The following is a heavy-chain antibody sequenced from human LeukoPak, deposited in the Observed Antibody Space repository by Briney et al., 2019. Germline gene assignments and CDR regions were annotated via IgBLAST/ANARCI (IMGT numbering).Heavy chain of an antibody. D-gene: IGHD6-13*01. J-gene: IGHJ6*03. CDR2: ITSSATT. CDR3: ARARSLYYYYYMDV. Sequence: PGGSLRLSCAASGFTFSDYYMTWIRQAPGKGLEWVSYITSSATTYYADSVKGRFTISRDNAKTSLYLQMNSLRAEDTAVYYCARARSLYYYYYMDVWGKGTTVTVSS. CDR1: GFTFSDYY. V-gene: IGHV3-11*04.